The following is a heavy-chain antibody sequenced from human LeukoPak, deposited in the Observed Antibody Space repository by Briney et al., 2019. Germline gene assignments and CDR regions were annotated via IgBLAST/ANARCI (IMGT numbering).Heavy chain of an antibody. Sequence: SETLSLTCTVSGGSISSYYWSWIRQPPGKGLEWIGYIYYSGSTNYNPSLKSRVTISVDTSKNQFSLKLSSVTAADTAVYYCAGETIYAFDIWGQGTMVTVSS. CDR3: AGETIYAFDI. CDR2: IYYSGST. J-gene: IGHJ3*02. V-gene: IGHV4-59*01. CDR1: GGSISSYY.